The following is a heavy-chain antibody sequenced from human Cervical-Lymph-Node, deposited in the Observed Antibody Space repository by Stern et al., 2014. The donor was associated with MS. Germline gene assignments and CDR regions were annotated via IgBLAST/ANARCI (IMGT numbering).Heavy chain of an antibody. J-gene: IGHJ5*02. Sequence: VQLVESGAEVKKPGASVQVSCKASGYIFTSDAINWVRQASGPGLEWMAWINPDSGDTGYAQKFQGRVTLTRDTSINTAYMEMTSLTSDDTAIYYCTKAWESWGQGTLITVSS. CDR3: TKAWES. CDR1: GYIFTSDA. V-gene: IGHV1-8*01. CDR2: INPDSGDT. D-gene: IGHD1-26*01.